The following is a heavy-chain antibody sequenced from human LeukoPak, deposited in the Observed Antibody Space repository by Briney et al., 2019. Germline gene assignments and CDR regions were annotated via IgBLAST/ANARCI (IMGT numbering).Heavy chain of an antibody. CDR2: IYYSGST. CDR1: GDSISSYY. CDR3: AGTPNWFDP. D-gene: IGHD2-15*01. Sequence: PSETLSLTCSVSGDSISSYYWSWIRQPPGKGLEWIGYIYYSGSTNYNPSLKSRVTISVDTSKNQFSLKLSSVTAADTAVYYYAGTPNWFDPWGQGTLVTVSS. V-gene: IGHV4-59*01. J-gene: IGHJ5*02.